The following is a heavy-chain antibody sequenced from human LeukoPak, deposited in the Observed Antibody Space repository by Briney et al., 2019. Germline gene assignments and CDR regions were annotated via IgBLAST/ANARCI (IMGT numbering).Heavy chain of an antibody. D-gene: IGHD2/OR15-2a*01. V-gene: IGHV4-4*09. CDR1: GGSISSYY. Sequence: KSSETLSLTCTVSGGSISSYYWSWIRQPPGKGLEWIGYISTSGSTNYNPSLKSRVTISVDTSKNEFSLKLRSVTAADTAVYYCARLPDLLWYVDYWGQGTLVTVSS. CDR2: ISTSGST. CDR3: ARLPDLLWYVDY. J-gene: IGHJ4*02.